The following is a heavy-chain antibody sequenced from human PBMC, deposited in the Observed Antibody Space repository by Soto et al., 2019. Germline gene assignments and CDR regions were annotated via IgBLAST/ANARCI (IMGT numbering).Heavy chain of an antibody. D-gene: IGHD2-2*01. J-gene: IGHJ6*02. CDR1: GFTVSSNY. Sequence: VQLVESGGGLVQPGGSLRLSCAASGFTVSSNYMSWVRQAPGKGLEWVSVIYTGGSTYYADSVKGRFTISRDNSNNTLYLQMNSLRAEDTAVYYCARGFVPYYYGMDVWGQGTTVTVSS. V-gene: IGHV3-66*01. CDR2: IYTGGST. CDR3: ARGFVPYYYGMDV.